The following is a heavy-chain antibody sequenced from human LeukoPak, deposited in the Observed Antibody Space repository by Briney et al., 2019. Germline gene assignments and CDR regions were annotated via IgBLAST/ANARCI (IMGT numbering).Heavy chain of an antibody. CDR3: ASPHPEVQLWDYYYYGMDV. V-gene: IGHV1-69*01. Sequence: SVKVSCTASGGTFSSYAISWVRQAPGQGLEWMGGIIPIFGTANYAQKFQGRVTITADESTSTAYMELSSLRSEDTAVYYCASPHPEVQLWDYYYYGMDVWGQGTTVTVSS. CDR2: IIPIFGTA. CDR1: GGTFSSYA. D-gene: IGHD5-18*01. J-gene: IGHJ6*02.